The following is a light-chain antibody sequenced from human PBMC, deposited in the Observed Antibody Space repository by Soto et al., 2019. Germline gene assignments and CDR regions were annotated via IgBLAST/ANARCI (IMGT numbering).Light chain of an antibody. CDR3: ASYTRRSTLV. Sequence: QSALTQPASVSGSPGQSITISCTGSSSDVGGDDFVSWYQHHPGKAPRLMIFDDSNRPSAVSNRFSGSKSGNTASLTISGLQAEDEGDYYCASYTRRSTLVFGTGTKLTVL. J-gene: IGLJ1*01. V-gene: IGLV2-14*03. CDR1: SSDVGGDDF. CDR2: DDS.